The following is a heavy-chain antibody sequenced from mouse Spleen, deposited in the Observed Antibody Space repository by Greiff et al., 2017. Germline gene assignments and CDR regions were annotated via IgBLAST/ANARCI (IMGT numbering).Heavy chain of an antibody. V-gene: IGHV1-64*01. Sequence: SGAELVKPGASVKLSCKASGYTFTSYWMHWVKQRPGQGLEWIGMIHPNSGSTNYNEKFKSKATLTVDKSSSTAYMQLSSLTSEDSAVYYCATHYYGSAGDYWGQGTSVTVSS. CDR3: ATHYYGSAGDY. J-gene: IGHJ4*01. CDR2: IHPNSGST. D-gene: IGHD1-1*01. CDR1: GYTFTSYW.